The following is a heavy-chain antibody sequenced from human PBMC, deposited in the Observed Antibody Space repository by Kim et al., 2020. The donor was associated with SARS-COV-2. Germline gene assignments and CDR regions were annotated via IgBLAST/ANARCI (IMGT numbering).Heavy chain of an antibody. D-gene: IGHD6-19*01. Sequence: NPTYAQGFTGRFVFSLDTSVSTAYLQISSLKAEDTAVYYCARDLIAVADPWGQGTLVTVSS. V-gene: IGHV7-4-1*02. J-gene: IGHJ5*02. CDR3: ARDLIAVADP. CDR2: NP.